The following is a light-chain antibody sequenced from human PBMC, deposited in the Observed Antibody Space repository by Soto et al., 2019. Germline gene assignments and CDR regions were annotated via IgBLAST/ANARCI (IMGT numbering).Light chain of an antibody. Sequence: EIVLTQSPGTLSLSPGERATLSCRASQSVSSSYLAWYQQKPGQAPSLLLYGESSRATTITHSLSGSGWGTDFTLLISRLQAEEYFAYYCQQYDKYSQLTFGRGTKVDIK. CDR3: QQYDKYSQLT. CDR1: QSVSSSY. CDR2: GES. V-gene: IGKV3-20*01. J-gene: IGKJ4*01.